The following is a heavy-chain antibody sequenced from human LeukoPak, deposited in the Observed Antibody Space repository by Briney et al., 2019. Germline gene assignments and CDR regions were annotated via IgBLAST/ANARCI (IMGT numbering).Heavy chain of an antibody. D-gene: IGHD3-16*01. Sequence: PGGSLRLSCAASGFTFSDYSMNWVRQAPGKGPEWVSYISTSSSTIYYADSVKGRFTISRDNAKNSLYLQMNSLRAEDTAVYYCARALNSATLNYDYVWGHYLVSEYWGQGTLVTVSS. V-gene: IGHV3-48*04. CDR1: GFTFSDYS. J-gene: IGHJ4*02. CDR3: ARALNSATLNYDYVWGHYLVSEY. CDR2: ISTSSSTI.